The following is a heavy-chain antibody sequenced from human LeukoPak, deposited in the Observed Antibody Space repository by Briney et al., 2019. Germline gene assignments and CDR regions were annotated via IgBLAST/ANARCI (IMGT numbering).Heavy chain of an antibody. D-gene: IGHD6-19*01. CDR3: ARGGLVLDAFDI. Sequence: GGSLRLSCAASGFTFSSYAMSWVRQAPGKGLEWVSAISGSGGSTYYADSVKGRFTISRDNSKNTLYLQMNSLRAEDTAVYYCARGGLVLDAFDIWGQGTMVTVSS. J-gene: IGHJ3*02. V-gene: IGHV3-23*01. CDR2: ISGSGGST. CDR1: GFTFSSYA.